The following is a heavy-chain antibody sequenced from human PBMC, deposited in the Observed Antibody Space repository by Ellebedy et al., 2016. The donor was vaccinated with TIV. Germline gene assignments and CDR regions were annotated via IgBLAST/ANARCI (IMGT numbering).Heavy chain of an antibody. CDR1: GFAFRSYW. J-gene: IGHJ4*02. CDR2: FDRDGSAT. Sequence: GESLKISCAASGFAFRSYWMHWVRLVPGKGLEWVSRFDRDGSATTYADFGKGRFTISRDNAKNSLYLQMNSLRADDTAVYFCARDRDWGGFDYWGQGTRMTVSS. CDR3: ARDRDWGGFDY. D-gene: IGHD3-10*01. V-gene: IGHV3-74*01.